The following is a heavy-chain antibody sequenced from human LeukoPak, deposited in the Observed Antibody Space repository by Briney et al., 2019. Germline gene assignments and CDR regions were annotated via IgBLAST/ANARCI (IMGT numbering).Heavy chain of an antibody. D-gene: IGHD3-22*01. CDR3: ARPYYYDSRIDP. CDR2: MYYSGST. CDR1: GGSISSGDYY. Sequence: SQTLSLTCTVSGGSISSGDYYWSWVRQPPGKGLEWIAYMYYSGSTYYNPPLKSRVTMSADTSKNQLSLKLSSVTAADTAVYYCARPYYYDSRIDPWGQGILVTVSS. V-gene: IGHV4-30-4*01. J-gene: IGHJ5*02.